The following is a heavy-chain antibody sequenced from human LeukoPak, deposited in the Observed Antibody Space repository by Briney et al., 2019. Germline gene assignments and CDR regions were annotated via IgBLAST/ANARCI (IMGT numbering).Heavy chain of an antibody. CDR3: ARRGTISRWSGGMDV. J-gene: IGHJ6*02. V-gene: IGHV4-59*08. CDR1: GGSISTYY. D-gene: IGHD3-16*01. Sequence: SETLSLTCTVSGGSISTYYWSWIRQPPGKGLEWIGYIYYSGNTNYNPSLKSRVTVSVDTSKNQFSLKLSSVTAADTAVYYCARRGTISRWSGGMDVWGQGTTVTVSS. CDR2: IYYSGNT.